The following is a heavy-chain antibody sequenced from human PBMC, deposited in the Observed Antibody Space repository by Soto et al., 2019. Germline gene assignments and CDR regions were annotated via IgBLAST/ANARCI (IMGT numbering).Heavy chain of an antibody. D-gene: IGHD3-16*01. J-gene: IGHJ4*02. CDR3: ARLRERSYFDY. CDR2: IYYSGST. CDR1: GGSISSYY. Sequence: QVQLQESGPGLVKPSETLSLTCTVSGGSISSYYWSWIRQPPGKGLEWIGYIYYSGSTNYNPSLNSRVTRSVDTSKNQFSLKLSSVTAADTAVYYCARLRERSYFDYWGQGTLVTVSS. V-gene: IGHV4-59*01.